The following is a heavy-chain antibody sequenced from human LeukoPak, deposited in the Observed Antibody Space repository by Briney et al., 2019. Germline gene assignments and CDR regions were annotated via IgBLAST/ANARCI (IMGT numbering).Heavy chain of an antibody. Sequence: GGSLRLSCAASGFTFSSYWMSWVRQAPGKGLEWVANIKKDGSEKKYVDSVKGRFTISRDNAKNSLYLQMNSLRAEDTAVYYCARVEDYDILTGFDYWGLGTLVTVSS. V-gene: IGHV3-7*01. J-gene: IGHJ4*02. CDR2: IKKDGSEK. CDR1: GFTFSSYW. D-gene: IGHD3-9*01. CDR3: ARVEDYDILTGFDY.